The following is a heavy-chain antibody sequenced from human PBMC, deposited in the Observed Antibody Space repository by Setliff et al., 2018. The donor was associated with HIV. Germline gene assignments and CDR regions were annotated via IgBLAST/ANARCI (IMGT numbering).Heavy chain of an antibody. Sequence: ETLSLTCAVYGGSLTGYFWTWIRQSPGKGLEWVSYISSTSSTIYYANSVKGRFTISRDDAKNSLYLQMNSLRAEDTAVYYCARDLYFYYYMDVWGKGTTVTVSS. CDR3: ARDLYFYYYMDV. CDR1: GGSLTGYF. J-gene: IGHJ6*03. D-gene: IGHD3-9*01. CDR2: ISSTSSTI. V-gene: IGHV3-48*01.